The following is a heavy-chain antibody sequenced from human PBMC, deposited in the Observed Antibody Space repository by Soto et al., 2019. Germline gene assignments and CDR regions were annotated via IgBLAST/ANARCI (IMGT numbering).Heavy chain of an antibody. Sequence: EVQLVESGGGLVKRGGSLRLSCAASGFTFSSYSMNWVRQAPGKGLEWISYIISSSTIIFYADSVKGRFTISRDNAKSSLYLQMNSLRDEDTAVYYCARDNGIAGSFDPWGQGTLVTVSS. V-gene: IGHV3-48*02. CDR3: ARDNGIAGSFDP. D-gene: IGHD6-13*01. CDR2: IISSSTII. J-gene: IGHJ5*02. CDR1: GFTFSSYS.